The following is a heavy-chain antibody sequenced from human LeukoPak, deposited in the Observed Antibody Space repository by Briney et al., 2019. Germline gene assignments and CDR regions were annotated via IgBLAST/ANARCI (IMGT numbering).Heavy chain of an antibody. V-gene: IGHV3-23*01. Sequence: GGSLRLSCAASGFTFSSSAMSWVRQAPGKGLEWVSAISNNGGYTYYADSVQGRFTISRDNSKSTLCLQMNSLRAEDTAVYYCANGAVVAGAWGQGTMVTVSS. D-gene: IGHD6-19*01. CDR2: ISNNGGYT. CDR1: GFTFSSSA. J-gene: IGHJ3*01. CDR3: ANGAVVAGA.